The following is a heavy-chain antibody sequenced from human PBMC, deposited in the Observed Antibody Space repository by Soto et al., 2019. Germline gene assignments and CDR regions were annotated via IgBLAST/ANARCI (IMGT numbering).Heavy chain of an antibody. D-gene: IGHD4-17*01. V-gene: IGHV1-3*01. J-gene: IGHJ4*02. CDR1: GYIFINYA. CDR2: INAGDGNT. Sequence: QVQLVQSGAEVKKPGASVKVSCKASGYIFINYAIHWVRQAPGQSLEWMGWINAGDGNTRYSQNFQGRVTITSDTSATTAHMELSSLRSEDTAVFYCARGTVTTGALFDYWGQGTLVTVSS. CDR3: ARGTVTTGALFDY.